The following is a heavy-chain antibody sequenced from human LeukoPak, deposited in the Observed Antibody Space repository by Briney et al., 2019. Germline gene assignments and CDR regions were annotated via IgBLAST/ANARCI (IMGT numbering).Heavy chain of an antibody. CDR2: FYYNGVT. CDR3: VRRNYVSGRIDP. D-gene: IGHD3-16*01. V-gene: IGHV4-39*01. J-gene: IGHJ5*02. Sequence: SETLSLTCTVSGGSISTSDYLWAWVRQPPGKGLEWIGDFYYNGVTSYSPSLKSRVTISVDTSKNQFSLNLTSVTAADTAVYYCVRRNYVSGRIDPWGQGTLVNVSS. CDR1: GGSISTSDYL.